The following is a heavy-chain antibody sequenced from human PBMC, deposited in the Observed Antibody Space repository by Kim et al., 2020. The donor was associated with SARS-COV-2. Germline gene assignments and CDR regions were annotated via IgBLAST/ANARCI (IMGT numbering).Heavy chain of an antibody. D-gene: IGHD1-26*01. V-gene: IGHV3-21*01. CDR3: ARDVVGAEHYYYYYYGMDV. CDR2: ISSSSSYI. CDR1: GFTFSSYS. Sequence: GGSLRLSCAASGFTFSSYSMNWVRQAPGKGLEWVSSISSSSSYIYYADSVKGRFTISRDNAKNSLYLQMNSLRAEDTAVYYCARDVVGAEHYYYYYYGMDVWGQGTTVTVSS. J-gene: IGHJ6*02.